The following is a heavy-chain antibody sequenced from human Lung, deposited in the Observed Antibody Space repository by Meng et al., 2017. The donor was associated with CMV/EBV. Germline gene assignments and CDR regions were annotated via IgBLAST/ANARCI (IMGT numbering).Heavy chain of an antibody. J-gene: IGHJ6*02. D-gene: IGHD2-2*01. Sequence: ASVKVSCKASGYTFTSYGISWVRQAPGQGLEWMGWNNVYNGRRDYAQRFKDRVTMTTDTSTSTAHMDLKSLRSDDTATYYCARERGYCSMNDCYKDGMDVWAKGPRSPSP. CDR3: ARERGYCSMNDCYKDGMDV. CDR1: GYTFTSYG. V-gene: IGHV1-18*01. CDR2: NNVYNGRR.